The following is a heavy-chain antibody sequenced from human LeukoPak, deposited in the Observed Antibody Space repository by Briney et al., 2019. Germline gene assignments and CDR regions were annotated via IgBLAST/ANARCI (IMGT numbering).Heavy chain of an antibody. V-gene: IGHV4-59*01. CDR3: ARVSASSGWYVDDF. Sequence: PSETLSLTCTVSGVSITGYYWSWIRQPPGKGLEWIGYIYYSGSTNYNPSLKSRVTISVDTSKNQFSLKLSSVTAADTAVYYCARVSASSGWYVDDFWGQGTLVSVSS. J-gene: IGHJ4*02. CDR2: IYYSGST. D-gene: IGHD6-19*01. CDR1: GVSITGYY.